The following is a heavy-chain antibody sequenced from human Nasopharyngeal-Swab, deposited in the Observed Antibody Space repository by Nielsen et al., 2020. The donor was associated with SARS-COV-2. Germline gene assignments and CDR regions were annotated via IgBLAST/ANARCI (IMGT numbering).Heavy chain of an antibody. D-gene: IGHD2-2*01. Sequence: SETLSLTCSLNGVSFSGYHWGWIRQSPGKGLEWIGDITRSGNTNYNPALKSRVIMSVATSKDEFSLKLTSVTAADTAIYFCARANNGGGIVPASYSFFMDVWGKGTSVAVSS. J-gene: IGHJ6*03. V-gene: IGHV4-34*01. CDR3: ARANNGGGIVPASYSFFMDV. CDR1: GVSFSGYH. CDR2: ITRSGNT.